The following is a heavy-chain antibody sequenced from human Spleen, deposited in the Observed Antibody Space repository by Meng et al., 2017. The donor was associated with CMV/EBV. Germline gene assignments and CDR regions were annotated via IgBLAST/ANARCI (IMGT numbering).Heavy chain of an antibody. CDR2: ISHSGDYI. Sequence: GESLKISCVASRFSFSSYTMNWVRQAPGKGLEWVSLISHSGDYIHYADSVKGRFTISRDNAQNSLFLQMNSLRAEDTAVYYCTTDPFTMIIFRGEYHDLWGRGTLVTVSS. D-gene: IGHD3-22*01. CDR1: RFSFSSYT. J-gene: IGHJ2*01. V-gene: IGHV3-21*04. CDR3: TTDPFTMIIFRGEYHDL.